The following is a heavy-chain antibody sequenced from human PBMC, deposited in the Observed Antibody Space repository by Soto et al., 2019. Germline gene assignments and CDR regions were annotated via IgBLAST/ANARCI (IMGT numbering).Heavy chain of an antibody. CDR1: GDSISPSS. D-gene: IGHD5-18*01. J-gene: IGHJ4*02. CDR3: ARHGSTVDTEGAFDY. CDR2: ITYFGDT. V-gene: IGHV4-59*08. Sequence: QVQLQESGPGLVKPSETLSLTCTVSGDSISPSSWSWVRQPPGKGLQWIGYITYFGDTNYTPSLMSRVSIAVDTSRNAFSLQLNIAPAADTAMYFCARHGSTVDTEGAFDYWGQGTLVTVSP.